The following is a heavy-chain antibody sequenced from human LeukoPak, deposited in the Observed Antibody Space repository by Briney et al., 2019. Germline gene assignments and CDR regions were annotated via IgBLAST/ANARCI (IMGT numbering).Heavy chain of an antibody. CDR2: IYYSGST. D-gene: IGHD3-10*01. J-gene: IGHJ5*02. CDR1: GGSISSSSYY. CDR3: ARGVLLWFGDLNWFDP. Sequence: SETLSLTCTVSGGSISSSSYYWGWIRQPPGKGLEWIGSIYYSGSTYYNPSLKSRVTISVDTSKNQFSLKLSSVTAADTAVYYCARGVLLWFGDLNWFDPWGQGTLVTVSS. V-gene: IGHV4-39*07.